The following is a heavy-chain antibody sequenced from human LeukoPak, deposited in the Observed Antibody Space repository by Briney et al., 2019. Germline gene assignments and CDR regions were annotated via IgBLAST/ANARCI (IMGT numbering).Heavy chain of an antibody. CDR1: GFTFSSYS. CDR2: ISSSSSTI. CDR3: AKVNQARILTGYLRP. Sequence: PGGSLRLSCAASGFTFSSYSMNWVRQAPGKGLEWVSYISSSSSTIYYADSVKGRFTISRDNAKNSLYLQMNSLRAEDTAVYYCAKVNQARILTGYLRPWGQGTLVTVSS. V-gene: IGHV3-48*01. D-gene: IGHD3-9*01. J-gene: IGHJ5*02.